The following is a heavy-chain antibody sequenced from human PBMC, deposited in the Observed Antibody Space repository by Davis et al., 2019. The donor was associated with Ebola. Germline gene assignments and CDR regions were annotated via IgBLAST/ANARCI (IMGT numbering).Heavy chain of an antibody. D-gene: IGHD3-22*01. CDR1: GYSFSTHW. Sequence: GESLKISCKASGYSFSTHWIGWVRQKPGKGLEWMGIIHPGDSDTRYSPSFQGQVTISADKSISTAYLQWSSLKASDTAMYYCARIFGYYDSSGPLDYWGQGTLVTVSS. CDR2: IHPGDSDT. CDR3: ARIFGYYDSSGPLDY. V-gene: IGHV5-51*01. J-gene: IGHJ4*02.